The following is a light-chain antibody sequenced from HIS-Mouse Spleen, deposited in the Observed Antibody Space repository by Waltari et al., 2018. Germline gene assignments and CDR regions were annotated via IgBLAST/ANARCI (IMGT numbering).Light chain of an antibody. V-gene: IGLV2-11*01. Sequence: QSALTQPRSVSGSPGQSVTISCTGTSSYVGCYNYVSWYQQHPAKAPKTMIYDVSKRPSGVPDRFSGSKSGNTASLTISGLQAEDEADYYCCSYAGSYTFYVFGTGTKVTVL. CDR1: SSYVGCYNY. CDR3: CSYAGSYTFYV. CDR2: DVS. J-gene: IGLJ1*01.